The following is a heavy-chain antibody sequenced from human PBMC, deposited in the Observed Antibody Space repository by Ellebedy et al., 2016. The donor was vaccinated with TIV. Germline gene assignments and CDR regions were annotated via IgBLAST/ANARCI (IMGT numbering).Heavy chain of an antibody. CDR3: ARDGGSAKTMDY. CDR1: GFTLSDYA. J-gene: IGHJ4*02. D-gene: IGHD2-15*01. CDR2: MTYDGSNK. Sequence: GESLKISCVASGFTLSDYAIHWVRQAPGKGLEWVTVMTYDGSNKYYRDSVQGRFTISRDTSKNTVYLQMDSLRFEDTAVYYCARDGGSAKTMDYWGQGTLVTVSS. V-gene: IGHV3-30-3*01.